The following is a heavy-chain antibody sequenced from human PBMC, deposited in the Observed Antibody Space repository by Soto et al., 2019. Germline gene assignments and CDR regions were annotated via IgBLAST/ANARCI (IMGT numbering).Heavy chain of an antibody. Sequence: PGGSLRLSCAASGFTFSSYAMSWVRQAPGKGLEWVSAISGSGGSTYYADSVKGRFTISRDNSKNTLYLQMNSLRAEDTAVYYCAKPVVATNLYYYYYYYMDVWGKGTTVTV. D-gene: IGHD5-12*01. J-gene: IGHJ6*03. CDR3: AKPVVATNLYYYYYYYMDV. CDR2: ISGSGGST. CDR1: GFTFSSYA. V-gene: IGHV3-23*01.